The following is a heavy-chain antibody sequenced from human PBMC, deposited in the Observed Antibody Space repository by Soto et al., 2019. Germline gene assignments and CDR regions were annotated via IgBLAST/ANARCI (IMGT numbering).Heavy chain of an antibody. V-gene: IGHV1-24*01. CDR2: FDPEDGET. Sequence: VASVKVSCKVSGYTLTELSMHWVRQAPGKGLEWMGGFDPEDGETIYAQKFQGRVTMTEDTSTDTAYMELSSLRSEDTAVYYCATDLSRSAFDWLLSLDYWGQGTLVTVSS. D-gene: IGHD3-9*01. J-gene: IGHJ4*02. CDR3: ATDLSRSAFDWLLSLDY. CDR1: GYTLTELS.